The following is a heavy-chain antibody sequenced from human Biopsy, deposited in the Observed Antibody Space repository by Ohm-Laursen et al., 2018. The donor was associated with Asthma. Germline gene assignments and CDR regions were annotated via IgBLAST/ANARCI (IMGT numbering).Heavy chain of an antibody. V-gene: IGHV3-30*03. CDR2: VSSDGHNK. CDR3: ARQSGQDYGDSSGFDI. D-gene: IGHD3-22*01. CDR1: GFVFSQCG. Sequence: SLRLSCTASGFVFSQCGMNWVRQGPGKGLEWVALVSSDGHNKYYEDSVKGRFTISRDNSRNRLYLQINRLTVEDSAVYFCARQSGQDYGDSSGFDIWGQGTKVAVSS. J-gene: IGHJ3*02.